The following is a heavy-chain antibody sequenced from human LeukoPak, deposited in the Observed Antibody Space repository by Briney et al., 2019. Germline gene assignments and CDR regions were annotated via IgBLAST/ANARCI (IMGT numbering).Heavy chain of an antibody. CDR1: GYTFTSYD. J-gene: IGHJ6*03. D-gene: IGHD5-18*01. CDR2: MNPNSGNT. V-gene: IGHV1-8*01. Sequence: GASVKVSCKAPGYTFTSYDINWVRQATGQGLEWMGWMNPNSGNTGYAQKFQGRVTMTRNTSISTAYMELSSLRSEDTAVYYCARIVYSYGYNYYYYYMDVWGKGTTVTVSS. CDR3: ARIVYSYGYNYYYYYMDV.